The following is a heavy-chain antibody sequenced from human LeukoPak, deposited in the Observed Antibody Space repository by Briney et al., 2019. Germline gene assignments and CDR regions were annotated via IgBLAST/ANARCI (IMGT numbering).Heavy chain of an antibody. J-gene: IGHJ4*02. CDR2: IHHSGST. CDR1: GGSISSTNW. V-gene: IGHV4-4*02. Sequence: SGTLSLTCAVSGGSISSTNWWSWVRHPPGKGLEWIGEIHHSGSTNYNPSLKSRVSISVDKSKNQFSLKLSSVTAADTAVYYCARVVGQQWLVNWGQGTLVTISS. D-gene: IGHD6-19*01. CDR3: ARVVGQQWLVN.